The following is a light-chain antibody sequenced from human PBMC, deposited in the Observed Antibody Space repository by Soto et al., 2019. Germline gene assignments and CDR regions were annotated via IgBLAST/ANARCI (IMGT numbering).Light chain of an antibody. V-gene: IGKV3-15*01. CDR1: QSVATN. J-gene: IGKJ2*01. CDR2: DAL. CDR3: HQYNKRPYT. Sequence: EIVMAQSPPTLSVSPGERATLSCGASQSVATNLAWYQQKPGQAPRLLIYDALARATGFPARFSGSGSGTEFTLTISSLQSEDSAVYYCHQYNKRPYTFGQGTKLEI.